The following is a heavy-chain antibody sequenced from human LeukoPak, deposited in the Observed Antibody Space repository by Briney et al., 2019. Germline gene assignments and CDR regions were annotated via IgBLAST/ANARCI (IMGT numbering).Heavy chain of an antibody. CDR3: ARAGVGATLGAFDI. D-gene: IGHD1-26*01. V-gene: IGHV4-59*01. Sequence: SETLSLTCTVSGGSISSYYWSWIRQPPGKGLEWIGYIYSSGSTNYNPSLKSRITISVDTSKNQFSLKLSSVTAADTAVYYCARAGVGATLGAFDIWGQGTMVTVSS. J-gene: IGHJ3*02. CDR2: IYSSGST. CDR1: GGSISSYY.